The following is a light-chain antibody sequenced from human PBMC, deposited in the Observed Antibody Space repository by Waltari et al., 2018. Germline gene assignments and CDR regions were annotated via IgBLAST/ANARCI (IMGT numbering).Light chain of an antibody. V-gene: IGKV1-39*01. CDR1: QSISSY. CDR2: AAS. CDR3: QQSYSTPPK. Sequence: DIQMTQSPSSLSASVGDRVTITCRVSQSISSYLNWYQQKPGKAPKLLIYAASSLQSGVPSRFSGSGSGTDFTLTISSLQPEDFATYYCQQSYSTPPKFGQGTKVEIK. J-gene: IGKJ1*01.